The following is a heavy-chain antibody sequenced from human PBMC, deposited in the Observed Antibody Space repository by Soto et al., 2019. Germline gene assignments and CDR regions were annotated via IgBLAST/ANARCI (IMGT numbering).Heavy chain of an antibody. CDR1: GFTFSSYA. V-gene: IGHV3-30-3*01. J-gene: IGHJ3*02. Sequence: WGSLRISCASSGFTFSSYAMPWVRQAPGKGLEWVAVISYDGSNKYYADSVKGRFTISRDNSKNTLYLQMNSLRAEDTAVYYCARDLNNAFDIWGQGTMVTV. CDR2: ISYDGSNK. CDR3: ARDLNNAFDI.